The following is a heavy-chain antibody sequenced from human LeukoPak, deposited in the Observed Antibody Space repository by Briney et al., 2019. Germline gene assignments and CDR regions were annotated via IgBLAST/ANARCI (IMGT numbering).Heavy chain of an antibody. J-gene: IGHJ4*02. V-gene: IGHV4-59*08. Sequence: SETLSLTCTVSGGSISSYYWSWIRQPPGKGLEWIGYIYYSGSTNYNPSLKSRVTISVDTSKNQFSLKLSSVTAADTAVYYCARSTRSGDYFDYWGQGTLVTVSS. CDR1: GGSISSYY. CDR3: ARSTRSGDYFDY. CDR2: IYYSGST. D-gene: IGHD3-10*01.